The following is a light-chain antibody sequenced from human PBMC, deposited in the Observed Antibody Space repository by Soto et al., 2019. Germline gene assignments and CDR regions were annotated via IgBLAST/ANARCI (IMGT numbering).Light chain of an antibody. Sequence: EILLAQSPRSLSLSPGESATVSCRASQSVDNGYLDWYQQRSGQAPKLLISRTSRRATGIPDRFSGRGSGTDLTLTISRLEPEDFAVYFCQQYGNSPRTFGQGTKLEIK. J-gene: IGKJ2*01. CDR1: QSVDNGY. CDR3: QQYGNSPRT. CDR2: RTS. V-gene: IGKV3-20*01.